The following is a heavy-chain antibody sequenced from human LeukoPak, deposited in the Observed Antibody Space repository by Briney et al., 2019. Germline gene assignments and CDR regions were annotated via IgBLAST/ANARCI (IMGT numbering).Heavy chain of an antibody. J-gene: IGHJ6*03. CDR3: ARVSYDFWSGHGGDYYYYMDV. Sequence: ASVKVSCKASGGTFSSYAISWVRQAPGQGLEWMGGIIPIFGTANYAQKFQGRVTITTDESTSTAYMGLSSLRSEDTAVYYCARVSYDFWSGHGGDYYYYMDVWGKGTTVTVSS. CDR1: GGTFSSYA. D-gene: IGHD3-3*01. V-gene: IGHV1-69*05. CDR2: IIPIFGTA.